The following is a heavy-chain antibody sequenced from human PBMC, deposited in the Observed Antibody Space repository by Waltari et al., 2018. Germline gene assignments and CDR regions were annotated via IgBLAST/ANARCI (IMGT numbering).Heavy chain of an antibody. CDR2: ISASGGAP. D-gene: IGHD3-10*01. Sequence: EMQLLESGGGLVQHGGSLRLSCAASGFTIRSYAMSWVRHAPAKGLEWVSGISASGGAPYYADSFKGQFTISRDNSKNTLYLQMNSLRAEDTALYYCAKAIEVRGGILGYGLDVWGQGTTVTVSS. CDR1: GFTIRSYA. J-gene: IGHJ6*02. CDR3: AKAIEVRGGILGYGLDV. V-gene: IGHV3-23*01.